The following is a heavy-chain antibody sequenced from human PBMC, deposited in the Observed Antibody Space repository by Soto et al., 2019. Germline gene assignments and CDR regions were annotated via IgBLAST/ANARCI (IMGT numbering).Heavy chain of an antibody. D-gene: IGHD6-19*01. Sequence: GGSLRLSCGVSGFTFSNYAMSWVRQAPGRGLEWVAVIGGRGAPTYYADSVKGRFTISRDNSKSTLYLQMSSLRLEDTAVYYCTKVGLLSHDSRGWDFWGQGTPVTVSS. CDR2: IGGRGAPT. CDR1: GFTFSNYA. J-gene: IGHJ4*02. V-gene: IGHV3-23*01. CDR3: TKVGLLSHDSRGWDF.